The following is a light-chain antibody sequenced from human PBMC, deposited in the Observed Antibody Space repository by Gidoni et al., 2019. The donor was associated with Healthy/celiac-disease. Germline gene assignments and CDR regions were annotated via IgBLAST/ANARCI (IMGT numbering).Light chain of an antibody. CDR1: QSISSY. CDR2: AAS. CDR3: QQSYSTPLT. V-gene: IGKV1-39*01. J-gene: IGKJ4*01. Sequence: IRRTKSPSSLSASVGDRVTITCRANQSISSYLNWYQQKPGKAPKLLIYAASSLQSGVPSRFSGSGSGTDFTLTISSLQPEDFATYYCQQSYSTPLTFGGGTKVEIK.